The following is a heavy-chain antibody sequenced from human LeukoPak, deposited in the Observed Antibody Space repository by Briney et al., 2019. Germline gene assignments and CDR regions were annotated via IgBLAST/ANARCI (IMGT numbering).Heavy chain of an antibody. D-gene: IGHD3-9*01. CDR3: ARGKTGAYSTNWYDY. Sequence: GVPLRLSCAASSFSFSSYSMNWVRQAPGKGLEWVASLRKGESVTYYVDSVKGRFTISRDNTETSLYLQMSCASCDLAAVSYCARGKTGAYSTNWYDYWGQGTLVTVSS. CDR2: LRKGESVT. V-gene: IGHV3-7*02. J-gene: IGHJ5*01. CDR1: SFSFSSYS.